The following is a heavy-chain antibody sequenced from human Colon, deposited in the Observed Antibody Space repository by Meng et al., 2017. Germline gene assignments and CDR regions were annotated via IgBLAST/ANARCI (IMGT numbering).Heavy chain of an antibody. CDR1: GDSIGNSKW. D-gene: IGHD7-27*01. Sequence: DSGPGLFQPSGTLSLACAVSGDSIGNSKWWSWLRQSPGKGLEWIGEISNSGKTVYSPSLKSRVTISLDKSSNHFSLTLSPVTAADTAIYFCARERMRELGLFDYWGQGALVTVSS. CDR3: ARERMRELGLFDY. V-gene: IGHV4-4*02. J-gene: IGHJ4*02. CDR2: ISNSGKT.